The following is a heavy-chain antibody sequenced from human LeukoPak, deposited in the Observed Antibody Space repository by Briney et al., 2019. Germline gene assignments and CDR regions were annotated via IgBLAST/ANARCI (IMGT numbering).Heavy chain of an antibody. J-gene: IGHJ4*02. CDR3: ATEEDTIFGVVTDY. V-gene: IGHV3-11*04. CDR1: GFTFSDYY. D-gene: IGHD3-3*01. CDR2: ISSSGSTI. Sequence: PGGSLRLSCAASGFTFSDYYMSWIRQAPGKGLKWVSYISSSGSTIYYADSVKGRFTISRDNAKNSLYLQVNSLRAEDTAVYYCATEEDTIFGVVTDYWGQGTLVTVSS.